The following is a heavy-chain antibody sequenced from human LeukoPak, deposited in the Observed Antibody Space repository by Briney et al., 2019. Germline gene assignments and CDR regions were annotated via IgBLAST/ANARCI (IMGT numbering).Heavy chain of an antibody. CDR3: ASETYYYGSGSDY. D-gene: IGHD3-10*01. CDR2: IKQDGSEK. J-gene: IGHJ4*02. Sequence: PGGSLRLSCAASGFTFSSYWMSWVRQAPGKGLEWVANIKQDGSEKYYVDSVKGRFTISRDNAKNSLYLQMNSLRAEDTAVYYCASETYYYGSGSDYWGQGTLVTVSS. V-gene: IGHV3-7*01. CDR1: GFTFSSYW.